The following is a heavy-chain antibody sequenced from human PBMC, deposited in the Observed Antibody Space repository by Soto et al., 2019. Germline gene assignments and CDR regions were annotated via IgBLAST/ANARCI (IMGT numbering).Heavy chain of an antibody. Sequence: PGESLKISCKASVFTFTSYWIAWVRQMPGKGLEWMGIIYPGDSDTSYSPSFQGQVTISADKSINTAYLQWSSLKASDTAMYYCAKHEGYCSSTTCSNFDYWGQGTLVTVSS. CDR1: VFTFTSYW. J-gene: IGHJ4*02. CDR3: AKHEGYCSSTTCSNFDY. CDR2: IYPGDSDT. D-gene: IGHD2-2*01. V-gene: IGHV5-51*01.